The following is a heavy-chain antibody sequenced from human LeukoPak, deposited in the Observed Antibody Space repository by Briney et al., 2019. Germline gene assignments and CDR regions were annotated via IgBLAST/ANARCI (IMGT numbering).Heavy chain of an antibody. Sequence: GGSLRLSCAASGFTFSSYSMNWVRQAPGKGLEWVSSISSSSSYIYYADSVKGRFTISRDNAKNSLYLQMNSLRAEDTAVYYCARVSPRERKVDYWGQGTLVTVSS. V-gene: IGHV3-21*01. D-gene: IGHD3-10*01. CDR3: ARVSPRERKVDY. CDR1: GFTFSSYS. CDR2: ISSSSSYI. J-gene: IGHJ4*02.